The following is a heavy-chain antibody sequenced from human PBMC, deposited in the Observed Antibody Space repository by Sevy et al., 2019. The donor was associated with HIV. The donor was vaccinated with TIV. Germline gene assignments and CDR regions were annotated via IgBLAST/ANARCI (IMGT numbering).Heavy chain of an antibody. V-gene: IGHV3-48*03. D-gene: IGHD3-10*01. CDR1: GFTFSSYE. Sequence: GESLKISCAASGFTFSSYEMNWVRQAPGKGLEWVSYISSSGSTIYYADSVKGRFTISRDNAKNSLYLQMNSLRAEDTAVYYCARVRSRMVRGVITRYFDYWGQGTLVTVSS. CDR2: ISSSGSTI. CDR3: ARVRSRMVRGVITRYFDY. J-gene: IGHJ4*02.